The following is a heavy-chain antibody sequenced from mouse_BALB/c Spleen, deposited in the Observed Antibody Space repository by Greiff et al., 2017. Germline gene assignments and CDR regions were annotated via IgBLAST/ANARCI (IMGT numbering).Heavy chain of an antibody. V-gene: IGHV14-3*02. CDR3: ARFLITTASFDY. CDR1: GFNIKDTY. Sequence: EVQLQQSGAELVKPGASVKLSCTASGFNIKDTYMHWVKQRPEQGLEWIGRIDPANGNTKYDPKFQGKATITADTSSNTAYLQLSSLTSEDTAVYYCARFLITTASFDYWGQGTTLTVSS. D-gene: IGHD1-2*01. J-gene: IGHJ2*01. CDR2: IDPANGNT.